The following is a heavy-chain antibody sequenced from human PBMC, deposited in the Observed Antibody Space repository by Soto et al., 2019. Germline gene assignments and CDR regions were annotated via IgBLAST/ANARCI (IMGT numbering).Heavy chain of an antibody. CDR2: IYDSGST. CDR3: VRGLTAASRFDY. CDR1: GGSISRGGYY. Sequence: ASETLSLPHIGSGGSISRGGYYWSWIPRLPGKGLEWIGYIYDSGSTYYNPSLKSRVTISVDTSKNQFSLKLSSVTAADTAVYYCVRGLTAASRFDYWGQGTLVTVSS. D-gene: IGHD6-13*01. V-gene: IGHV4-31*03. J-gene: IGHJ4*02.